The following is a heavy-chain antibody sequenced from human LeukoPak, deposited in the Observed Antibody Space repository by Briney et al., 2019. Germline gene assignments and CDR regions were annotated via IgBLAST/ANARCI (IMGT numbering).Heavy chain of an antibody. CDR2: IYSSGSA. Sequence: SETLSLTCTVSGASINNNFWTWIRQPPGKGLEWIGYIYSSGSANYNPSLRSRVIISGDTSKNQISLNLTSVTAADTAVYFCARHRDYYDTWGHGTLVTVSS. CDR1: GASINNNF. V-gene: IGHV4-59*08. J-gene: IGHJ4*01. D-gene: IGHD3-22*01. CDR3: ARHRDYYDT.